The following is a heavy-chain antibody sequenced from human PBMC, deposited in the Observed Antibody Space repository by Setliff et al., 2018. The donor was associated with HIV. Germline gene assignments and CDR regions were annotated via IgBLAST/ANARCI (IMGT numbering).Heavy chain of an antibody. Sequence: SETLSLTCTVSGDSISSDSYYWSWIRQPAGKGLEWIGHIYTSGRTNYNPSLKSRVTISVDTSKSQFSLKLSSLTAADTAVYYCARGRTQWPNYNYFDPWGLGTLVTVSS. V-gene: IGHV4-61*09. CDR1: GDSISSDSYY. CDR3: ARGRTQWPNYNYFDP. CDR2: IYTSGRT. J-gene: IGHJ5*02. D-gene: IGHD6-19*01.